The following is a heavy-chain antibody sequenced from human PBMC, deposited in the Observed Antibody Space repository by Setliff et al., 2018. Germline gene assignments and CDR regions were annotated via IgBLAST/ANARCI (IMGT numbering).Heavy chain of an antibody. CDR3: ARDRFDSAIDY. V-gene: IGHV4-31*03. CDR1: GGSISSGGYY. CDR2: ICYSGTT. Sequence: SETLSITCTVSGGSISSGGYYWTWIRQHPGKGLEWIGHICYSGTTYYNPSLKSRVSMSVDTSKNHFSLKLTSVTATDTAVYYCARDRFDSAIDYWGQGTLVTVSS. J-gene: IGHJ4*02. D-gene: IGHD3-16*01.